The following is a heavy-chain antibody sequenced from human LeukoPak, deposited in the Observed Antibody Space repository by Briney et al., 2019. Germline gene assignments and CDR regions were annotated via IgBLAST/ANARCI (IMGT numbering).Heavy chain of an antibody. Sequence: GGSLRLSCAASGFTFSSYFMHWVRQAPGKGLEWVAVISYDGSKIYYADSMKGRFTISRDKSKNTLFLQMNSLRAEDTAVYYCARGCSSTSCSGTFDYWGQGTLVTVSS. D-gene: IGHD2-2*01. CDR3: ARGCSSTSCSGTFDY. J-gene: IGHJ4*02. CDR1: GFTFSSYF. V-gene: IGHV3-30*01. CDR2: ISYDGSKI.